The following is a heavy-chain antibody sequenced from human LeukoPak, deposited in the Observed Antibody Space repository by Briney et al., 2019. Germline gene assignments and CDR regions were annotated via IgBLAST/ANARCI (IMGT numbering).Heavy chain of an antibody. Sequence: PSETLSLTCTVSGGSISSSGYYWGWIRQPPGKGLEWIGGIYYSGSTYYNPSLTSRVTIAVDTSKNQCSLKLSSVTAADTAVYYCARKQIAAAATGDYWGQGTLVTVSS. J-gene: IGHJ4*02. D-gene: IGHD6-13*01. CDR1: GGSISSSGYY. CDR3: ARKQIAAAATGDY. CDR2: IYYSGST. V-gene: IGHV4-39*01.